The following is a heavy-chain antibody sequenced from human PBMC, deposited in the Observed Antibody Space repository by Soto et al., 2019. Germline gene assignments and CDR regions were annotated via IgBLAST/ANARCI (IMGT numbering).Heavy chain of an antibody. V-gene: IGHV4-39*01. Sequence: ADTLSLTCTVHTDSSSFTNSYWGWIRQPPGKGLQWIGSSSYNGGTFYNPSLKGRVVISFDTSKKQSSLQVTSVTAADTAVYFCARHRIEVVWRGSDFWGQGSPVTVSS. CDR1: TDSSSFTNSY. CDR2: SSYNGGT. J-gene: IGHJ4*02. CDR3: ARHRIEVVWRGSDF. D-gene: IGHD3-10*01.